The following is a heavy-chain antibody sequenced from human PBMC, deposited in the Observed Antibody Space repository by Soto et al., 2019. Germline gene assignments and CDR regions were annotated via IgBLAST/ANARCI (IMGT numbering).Heavy chain of an antibody. D-gene: IGHD1-26*01. Sequence: GGSLRLSCAASGFTFSSYGMHWVRQGPGKGLEWVAVIWNDGSHKYYADPVKGRFTIFRDNSKNTLYLQMNSLRAEDTAAYYCARCENGIYYFDYWGQGTLVTVSS. CDR3: ARCENGIYYFDY. CDR1: GFTFSSYG. V-gene: IGHV3-33*01. J-gene: IGHJ4*02. CDR2: IWNDGSHK.